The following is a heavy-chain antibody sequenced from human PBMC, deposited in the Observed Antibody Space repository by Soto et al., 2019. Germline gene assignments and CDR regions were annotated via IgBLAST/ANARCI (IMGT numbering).Heavy chain of an antibody. V-gene: IGHV4-59*08. D-gene: IGHD4-17*01. Sequence: ASETLSLTCTFSGGSISSYYGSWIRQPPGKGLEWIGYIYYSGSTNYNPSLKSRVTISVDTSKNQLSLKLSSVTAADTAVYYCARRYGYYFDYWGQGTLVTVSS. CDR1: GGSISSYY. CDR3: ARRYGYYFDY. J-gene: IGHJ4*02. CDR2: IYYSGST.